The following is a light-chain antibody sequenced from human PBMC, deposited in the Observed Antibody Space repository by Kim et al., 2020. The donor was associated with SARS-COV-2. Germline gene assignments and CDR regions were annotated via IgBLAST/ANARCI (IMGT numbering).Light chain of an antibody. J-gene: IGKJ5*01. CDR3: QQRSTWPSIT. V-gene: IGKV3-11*01. CDR2: DAS. Sequence: SPEENPTLSCRATQRLSSYLAWYQHKPGQAPPLLIYDASNRATGIPARFSGSGSGTDFTLTISSLEPEDFAVYYCQQRSTWPSITFGQGTRLEIK. CDR1: QRLSSY.